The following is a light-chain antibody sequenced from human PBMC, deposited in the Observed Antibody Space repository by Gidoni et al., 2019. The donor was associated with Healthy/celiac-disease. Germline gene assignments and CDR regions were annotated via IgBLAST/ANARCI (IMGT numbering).Light chain of an antibody. Sequence: SVLPQTPSVSGAPGKRVTISCTGRSSNIGAGEAVHWYQQLPGTAPKLLNYGNSNRPSRVPDRFSGSKSGTSASLAITGLHAEDEADYYCQSYDSSLSGFYVFGTGTKVTVL. CDR1: SSNIGAGEA. CDR3: QSYDSSLSGFYV. V-gene: IGLV1-40*01. J-gene: IGLJ1*01. CDR2: GNS.